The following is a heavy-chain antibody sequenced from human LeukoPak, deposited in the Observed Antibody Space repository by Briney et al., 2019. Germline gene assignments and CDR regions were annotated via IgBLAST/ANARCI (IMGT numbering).Heavy chain of an antibody. CDR1: GFTFSSYA. D-gene: IGHD3-22*01. CDR2: ISYDGSNK. Sequence: GRSLRLSCAASGFTFSSYAMHWVRQAPGKGLEWVAVISYDGSNKYYADSVKGRFTISRDNSKNTLYLQMNSLRAEDTAVYYCASDYYDSSGYSEPYDYWGQGTLATVSS. V-gene: IGHV3-30-3*01. J-gene: IGHJ4*02. CDR3: ASDYYDSSGYSEPYDY.